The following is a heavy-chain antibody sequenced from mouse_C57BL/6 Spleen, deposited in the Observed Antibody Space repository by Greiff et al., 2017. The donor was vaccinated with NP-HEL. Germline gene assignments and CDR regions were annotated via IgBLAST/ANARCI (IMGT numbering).Heavy chain of an antibody. CDR1: GYTFTDYN. V-gene: IGHV1-22*01. J-gene: IGHJ2*01. CDR3: ARGTPRPLDY. D-gene: IGHD3-1*01. Sequence: EVKLMESGPELVKPGASVKMSCKASGYTFTDYNMHWVKQSHGKSLEWIGYINPNNGGTSYNQKFKGKATLTVNKSSSTAYMELRSLTSEDSAVYYCARGTPRPLDYWGQGTTLTVSS. CDR2: INPNNGGT.